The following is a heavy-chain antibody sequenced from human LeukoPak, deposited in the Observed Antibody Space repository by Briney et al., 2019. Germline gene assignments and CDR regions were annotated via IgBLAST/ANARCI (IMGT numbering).Heavy chain of an antibody. J-gene: IGHJ4*02. CDR2: ISGDGATT. D-gene: IGHD6-13*01. CDR3: ARVQSSSWDH. CDR1: GFTFDEYA. Sequence: GGSLRLSCAASGFTFDEYAMHWVRQAPGKGLEWVSLISGDGATTYYAPSVKGRFTVSRDNAKTSLYLQLNSLRAEDTAVYYCARVQSSSWDHWGQGTLVTVSS. V-gene: IGHV3-43*02.